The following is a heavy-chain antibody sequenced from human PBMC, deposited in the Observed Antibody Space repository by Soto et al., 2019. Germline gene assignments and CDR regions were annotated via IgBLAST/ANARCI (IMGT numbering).Heavy chain of an antibody. CDR2: INPNSGGT. J-gene: IGHJ4*02. D-gene: IGHD6-19*01. CDR1: GHTFTASY. Sequence: DSLKLSCKASGHTFTASYIHWVRQVPGQGLEWMGWINPNSGGTKSAQKFQDCVTMTRDTSISTAYMELSRLTSGDTAIYYCATSRGNQWTSLDHWGQGSLVTVS. CDR3: ATSRGNQWTSLDH. V-gene: IGHV1-2*04.